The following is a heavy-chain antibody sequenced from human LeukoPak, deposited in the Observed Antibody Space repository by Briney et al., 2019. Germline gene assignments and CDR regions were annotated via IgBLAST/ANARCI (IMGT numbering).Heavy chain of an antibody. D-gene: IGHD4-11*01. J-gene: IGHJ4*02. CDR1: GFTFSTSA. CDR2: IKGGGGDP. V-gene: IGHV3-23*01. Sequence: QPGGSLRLSCAASGFTFSTSAMGWVRQAPGKGLEWVSSIKGGGGDPFYADSVKGRFTISRDNSKNTLFLQLNCLRAEDTAVYYCAKGGHDYNPFYWWGQGTLVTVSS. CDR3: AKGGHDYNPFYW.